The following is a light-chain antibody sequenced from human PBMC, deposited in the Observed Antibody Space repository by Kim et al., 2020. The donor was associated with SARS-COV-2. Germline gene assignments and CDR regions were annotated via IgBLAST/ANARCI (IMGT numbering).Light chain of an antibody. Sequence: SYELTRPPSVSVAPGKTARITCRGNNIGSKSVHWYQQKPGQAPVLVIYYDSDRPSGIPERFSGSNSGNTATLTISRVEAGDEADYYCQVWDSSSDHWVFGGGTQLTVL. CDR1: NIGSKS. J-gene: IGLJ3*02. V-gene: IGLV3-21*04. CDR3: QVWDSSSDHWV. CDR2: YDS.